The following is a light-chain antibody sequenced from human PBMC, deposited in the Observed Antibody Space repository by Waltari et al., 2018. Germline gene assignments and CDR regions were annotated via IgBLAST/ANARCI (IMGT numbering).Light chain of an antibody. CDR3: QQYNRWPPLT. CDR1: QSISSN. CDR2: DAS. V-gene: IGKV3-15*01. Sequence: DILMTQSPAALSVSPGERATFSCRASQSISSNLAWYQQKPGQAPRLLIFDASTRATGCPARVRGSGSGTEFTLTISSLQSEDSAIYYCQQYNRWPPLTFGGGTKVEIK. J-gene: IGKJ4*01.